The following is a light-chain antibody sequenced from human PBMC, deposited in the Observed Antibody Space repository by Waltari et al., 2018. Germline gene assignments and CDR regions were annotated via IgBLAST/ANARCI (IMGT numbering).Light chain of an antibody. CDR3: QQRSNWPSVT. Sequence: EIVLTQSPATLSLSPGERATLSCRASQSVSSYLAWNQQKPGQAPRLLIYDAANRATGIPARFSGSGSGTDFTLTISSLEPEDFAVYYWQQRSNWPSVTFGPGTKVDIK. J-gene: IGKJ3*01. CDR2: DAA. CDR1: QSVSSY. V-gene: IGKV3-11*01.